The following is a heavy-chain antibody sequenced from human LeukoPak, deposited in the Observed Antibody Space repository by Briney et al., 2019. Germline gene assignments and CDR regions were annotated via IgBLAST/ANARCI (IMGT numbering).Heavy chain of an antibody. D-gene: IGHD3-22*01. CDR3: ARRDHYYDSSGYLYYFDY. J-gene: IGHJ4*02. Sequence: GESLKISCKGSEYSFTSYWIGWVRQMPGKGLEWMGIIYPGDSDTRYSPSFQGQVTISADKSISTAYLQWSSLKASDTAMYYCARRDHYYDSSGYLYYFDYWGQGTLVTVSS. CDR1: EYSFTSYW. V-gene: IGHV5-51*01. CDR2: IYPGDSDT.